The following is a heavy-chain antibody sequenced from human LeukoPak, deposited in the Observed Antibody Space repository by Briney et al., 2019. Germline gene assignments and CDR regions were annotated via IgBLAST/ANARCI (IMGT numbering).Heavy chain of an antibody. J-gene: IGHJ6*02. CDR3: AKESTAYYYYGMHV. CDR1: GFTFSNYA. Sequence: GGSLRLSCAASGFTFSNYAMHWVRQAPGKGLEWVAVMSYDGTNKYYPDSVKGRFTISRDNSYTTLYLQMDSLTAEDTAVYYCAKESTAYYYYGMHVWGQGTTVTVSS. D-gene: IGHD2-21*02. V-gene: IGHV3-30*18. CDR2: MSYDGTNK.